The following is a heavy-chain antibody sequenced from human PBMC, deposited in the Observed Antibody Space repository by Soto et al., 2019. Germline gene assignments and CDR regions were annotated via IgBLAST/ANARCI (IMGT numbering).Heavy chain of an antibody. CDR2: IWSDGSRQ. J-gene: IGHJ4*02. CDR1: GFSFRDYA. V-gene: IGHV3-33*01. Sequence: QVRLVESGGGAVQPGRSLKLSCAASGFSFRDYAMHWVRQAPGKGLEWVAFIWSDGSRQDYADSVKGRFTISRDDSKNTLDLQMNSLIVDDTAVYYCARDGASGWNLDYWCQGTLVTVPS. CDR3: ARDGASGWNLDY. D-gene: IGHD6-19*01.